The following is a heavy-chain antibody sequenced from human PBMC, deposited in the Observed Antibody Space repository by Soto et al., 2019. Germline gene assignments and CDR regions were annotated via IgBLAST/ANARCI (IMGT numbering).Heavy chain of an antibody. J-gene: IGHJ4*02. CDR1: GFSFSDYA. V-gene: IGHV3-23*01. CDR2: IGGSGTNT. Sequence: EVQLLESGGGLVQPGESLRLSCAASGFSFSDYAMNWVRQAPGKGLEWVSTIGGSGTNTYYADSVKGRFTISRDNSKNTLSLQINSLRAEDTAVYYCAARGSGGSCRGCYFDYWGQGTLVTVSS. D-gene: IGHD2-15*01. CDR3: AARGSGGSCRGCYFDY.